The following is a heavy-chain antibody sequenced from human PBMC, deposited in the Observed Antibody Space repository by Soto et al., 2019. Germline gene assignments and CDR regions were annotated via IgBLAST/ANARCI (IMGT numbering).Heavy chain of an antibody. J-gene: IGHJ4*02. V-gene: IGHV3-23*01. CDR1: VFTFSSYA. CDR3: AKDWEFDWPNYYFDY. D-gene: IGHD3-9*01. Sequence: HPGGSLRLSCAASVFTFSSYAMSWVRQAPGKGLEWVSAISGDGSSTYFADSGKGRFTISRDNSKNTLYLQMNSLRAEDTAVYYCAKDWEFDWPNYYFDYWGQGTLVTVSS. CDR2: ISGDGSST.